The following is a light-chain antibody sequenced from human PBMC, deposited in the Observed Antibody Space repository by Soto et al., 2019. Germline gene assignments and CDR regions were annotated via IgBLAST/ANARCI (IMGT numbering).Light chain of an antibody. CDR1: SSDVGSYNL. CDR2: EVS. J-gene: IGLJ6*01. CDR3: CSSGGSSTFEVIV. Sequence: QSVLTQPASVSGSPAQSLTISCTGTSSDVGSYNLVSWYQQHPGNAPTLMIYEVSRRPSGGSNRFSGSKSGNQASLTISGIQAEDEAEYSCCSSGGSSTFEVIVFVSGSKVT. V-gene: IGLV2-23*02.